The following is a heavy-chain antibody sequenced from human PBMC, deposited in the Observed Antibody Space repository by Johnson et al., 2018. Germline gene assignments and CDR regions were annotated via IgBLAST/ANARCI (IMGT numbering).Heavy chain of an antibody. V-gene: IGHV4-34*01. CDR3: ARGRGYYGSGSYYYYYYMDV. D-gene: IGHD3-10*01. CDR2: INHSGST. Sequence: QVQLQQWGAGLLKPSETLSLTCAVYGGSFSGYYWSWIRQPPGKGPEWIGEINHSGSTNYNPSLKSRVPISVDTSKNQFSPKLRSVTAADTAVYYGARGRGYYGSGSYYYYYYMDVWGKGTTVTVSS. CDR1: GGSFSGYY. J-gene: IGHJ6*03.